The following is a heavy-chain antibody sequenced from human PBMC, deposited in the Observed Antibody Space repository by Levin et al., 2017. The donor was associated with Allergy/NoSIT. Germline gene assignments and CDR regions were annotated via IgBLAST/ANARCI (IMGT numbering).Heavy chain of an antibody. CDR1: GYTFTGYY. J-gene: IGHJ4*02. Sequence: ESLKISCKASGYTFTGYYMHWVRQAPGQGLEWMGWINPNSGGTNYAQKFQGRVTMTRDTSISTAYMELSRLRSDDTAVYYCAGTGAGGFIAVAGTGVDYWGQGTLVTVSS. V-gene: IGHV1-2*02. D-gene: IGHD6-19*01. CDR2: INPNSGGT. CDR3: AGTGAGGFIAVAGTGVDY.